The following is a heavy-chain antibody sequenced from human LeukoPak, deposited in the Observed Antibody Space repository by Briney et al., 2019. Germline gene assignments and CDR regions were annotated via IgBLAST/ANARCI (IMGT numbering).Heavy chain of an antibody. CDR1: GFTFDDYA. J-gene: IGHJ4*02. CDR2: ISWNSGSI. V-gene: IGHV3-9*01. Sequence: GGSLRLSCAASGFTFDDYAMHWVRQAPGKGLEWVSGISWNSGSIGYADSVKGRFTISRDNAKNSLYLQMNSLRAEDTALYYCARGYSSILSGGYWGQGTLVTVSS. D-gene: IGHD6-13*01. CDR3: ARGYSSILSGGY.